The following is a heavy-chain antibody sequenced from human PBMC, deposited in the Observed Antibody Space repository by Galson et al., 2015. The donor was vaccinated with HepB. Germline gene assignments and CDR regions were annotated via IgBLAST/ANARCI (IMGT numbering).Heavy chain of an antibody. CDR2: ISYDGSNK. Sequence: SLRLSCAASGFTFSGSAMHWVRQAPGKGLEWVAVISYDGSNKYYADSVKGRFTISRDNSKNTLYLQMNSLRAEDTAVYYCAKDDITIFGVVNYYGMDVWGQGTTVTVSS. J-gene: IGHJ6*02. CDR3: AKDDITIFGVVNYYGMDV. D-gene: IGHD3-3*01. V-gene: IGHV3-30*04. CDR1: GFTFSGSA.